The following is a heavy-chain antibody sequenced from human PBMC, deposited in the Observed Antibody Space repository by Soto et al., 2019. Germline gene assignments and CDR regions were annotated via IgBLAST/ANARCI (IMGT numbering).Heavy chain of an antibody. CDR2: MNPNSGNT. CDR1: GNTSTSYI. CDR3: AREKTSYGMDV. Sequence: QVQLVQSGAEVKKPGPSGRFSGKASGNTSTSYIINWGGQATGQGLEWMGWMNPNSGNTGYAQKFQGRVTMTRNTSIGTAYMELSSLRSEDTAVYYCAREKTSYGMDVWGQGTTVTVSS. V-gene: IGHV1-8*01. J-gene: IGHJ6*02.